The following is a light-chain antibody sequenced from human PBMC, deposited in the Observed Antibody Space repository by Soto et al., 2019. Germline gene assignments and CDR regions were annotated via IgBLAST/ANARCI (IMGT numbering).Light chain of an antibody. CDR3: AAWDDSLNGPV. V-gene: IGLV1-44*01. J-gene: IGLJ2*01. CDR1: SSNIGSNT. CDR2: SNN. Sequence: QSVLTQPTSVSGTPGQRVTISCSGSSSNIGSNTVTWYQQLPGTAPKVLIYSNNQRPSGVPDRFSGSKSGTSASLAISGLQSEDEADYYCAAWDDSLNGPVFGGGTKLTVL.